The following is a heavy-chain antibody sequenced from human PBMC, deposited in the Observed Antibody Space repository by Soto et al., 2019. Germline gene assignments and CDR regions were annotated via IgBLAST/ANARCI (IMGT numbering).Heavy chain of an antibody. V-gene: IGHV1-69*04. Sequence: SVKVSCKGSGGTFNRYTITWVRQAPGQGLEWMGRIIPMFGIASYAQNFQGRVTITADKSTSTAYMELRSLRSDDTAVFYCAREMVRGVGSDYWGQGTLVTVSS. CDR3: AREMVRGVGSDY. CDR2: IIPMFGIA. D-gene: IGHD3-10*01. J-gene: IGHJ4*02. CDR1: GGTFNRYT.